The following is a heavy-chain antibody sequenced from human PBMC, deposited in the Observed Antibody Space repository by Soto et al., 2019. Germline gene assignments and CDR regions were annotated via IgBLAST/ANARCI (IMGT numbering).Heavy chain of an antibody. J-gene: IGHJ6*02. CDR2: IKSKTDGGTT. CDR3: TTDYSGEMATQDV. Sequence: GGSLRLSCAASGFTFSNAWMSWVRQAPGKGLEWVGRIKSKTDGGTTDYAAPVKGRFTISRGDSKNTLYLQMNSLKTEDTAVYYCTTDYSGEMATQDVWGQGTTVTVSS. V-gene: IGHV3-15*01. CDR1: GFTFSNAW. D-gene: IGHD5-12*01.